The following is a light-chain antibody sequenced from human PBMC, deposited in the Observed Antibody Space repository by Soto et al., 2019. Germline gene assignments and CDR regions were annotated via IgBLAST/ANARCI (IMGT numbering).Light chain of an antibody. J-gene: IGKJ1*01. CDR1: QSLVYSNGNTY. V-gene: IGKV2-30*01. CDR2: EVS. CDR3: MQGTHWPPT. Sequence: DVVMTQSPLSLPVTLGQPASISCRSSQSLVYSNGNTYLSWFQQRPGQSPRRLIYEVSSRDSGVPDRFSGSGSGTDFTLKISRVEAEDVGVYYCMQGTHWPPTFGQGTKVDMK.